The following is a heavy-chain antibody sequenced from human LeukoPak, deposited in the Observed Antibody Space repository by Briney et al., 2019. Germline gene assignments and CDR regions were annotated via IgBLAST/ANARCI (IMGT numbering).Heavy chain of an antibody. Sequence: ASVKVSCKASGYTFTSYGISWVRQAPGQGLEWMGWISAYNGNTNYTQKLQGRVTMTTDTSTSTAYMELRSLRSDDTAVYYCARDYRPHYAPDYWGQGTLVTVSS. CDR3: ARDYRPHYAPDY. CDR1: GYTFTSYG. CDR2: ISAYNGNT. V-gene: IGHV1-18*04. D-gene: IGHD2-2*01. J-gene: IGHJ4*02.